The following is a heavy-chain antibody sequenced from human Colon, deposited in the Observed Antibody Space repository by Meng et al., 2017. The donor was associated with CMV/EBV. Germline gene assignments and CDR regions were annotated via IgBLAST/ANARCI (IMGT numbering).Heavy chain of an antibody. CDR2: IKSKTDGGTT. V-gene: IGHV3-15*01. CDR3: TTGYYYDSSGYYYLFDY. CDR1: GFTFSNAW. J-gene: IGHJ4*02. D-gene: IGHD3-22*01. Sequence: GGSLILSCAASGFTFSNAWMSWVRQAPGKGLEWVGRIKSKTDGGTTDYAAPVKGRFTISRDDSKNTLYLQMNSLKTEDTAVYYCTTGYYYDSSGYYYLFDYWGQGTLVTVSS.